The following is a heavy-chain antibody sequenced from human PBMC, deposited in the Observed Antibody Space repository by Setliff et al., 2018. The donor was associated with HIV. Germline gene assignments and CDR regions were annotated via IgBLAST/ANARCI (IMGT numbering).Heavy chain of an antibody. V-gene: IGHV4-39*07. CDR3: ARRIYGNNPYFDY. D-gene: IGHD4-17*01. CDR2: IYYSGST. CDR1: GGSISSSSYY. J-gene: IGHJ4*02. Sequence: SETLSLTCTVSGGSISSSSYYWGWIRQPPRKGLEWIGSIYYSGSTYYNPSLKSRVTISVDTSKNQFSLKLSSVTAADTAIYYCARRIYGNNPYFDYWSQGTLVTVSS.